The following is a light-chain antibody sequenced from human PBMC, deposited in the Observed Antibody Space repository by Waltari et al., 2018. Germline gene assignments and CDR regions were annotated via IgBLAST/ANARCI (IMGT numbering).Light chain of an antibody. V-gene: IGKV3-20*01. CDR1: QSVSSSY. J-gene: IGKJ1*01. CDR2: GAS. CDR3: QQYGTSPLT. Sequence: EIVLTQSPGTLSLSPGERDTLSCRASQSVSSSYLAWYQQKLGQAPRLLIYGASNRATGIPDRFSGRGSGTDFTLIINRLEPEDFAVYYCQQYGTSPLTFGQGTKVEIK.